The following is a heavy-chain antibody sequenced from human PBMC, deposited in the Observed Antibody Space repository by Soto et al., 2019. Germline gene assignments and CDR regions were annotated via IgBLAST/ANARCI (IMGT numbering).Heavy chain of an antibody. CDR1: GYSFTSYW. Sequence: GESLKISCKGSGYSFTSYWISWVRQMPGKGLEWMGRIDPSDSYTNYSPSFQGHVTISADKSISTAYLQWSSLKASDTAMYYCARYIVGAPYFGYWGQGTLVTVSS. J-gene: IGHJ4*02. D-gene: IGHD1-26*01. V-gene: IGHV5-10-1*01. CDR2: IDPSDSYT. CDR3: ARYIVGAPYFGY.